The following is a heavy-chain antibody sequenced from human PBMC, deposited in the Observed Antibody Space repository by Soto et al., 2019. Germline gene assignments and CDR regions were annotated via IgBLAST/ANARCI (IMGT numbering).Heavy chain of an antibody. CDR2: INNDGSST. J-gene: IGHJ4*02. Sequence: HPGGSLRLSCAASGFTFSNHWMHWVRQAPGKGLVWVSRINNDGSSTSHADSVKGRFAISRDNAKNTLHLQMNSLRADDTAVYYCARSTVTRILPDWGLGTLVIVSS. V-gene: IGHV3-74*01. CDR1: GFTFSNHW. D-gene: IGHD4-17*01. CDR3: ARSTVTRILPD.